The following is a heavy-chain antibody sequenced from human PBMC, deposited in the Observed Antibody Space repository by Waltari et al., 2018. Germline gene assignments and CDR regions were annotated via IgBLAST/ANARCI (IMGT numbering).Heavy chain of an antibody. Sequence: QVQLVQSGAEVKKPGASVKVSCKASGYTFTSYYMHWVRQAPGQGLEWMGIINPSGGSTSYAKKFQGRVTMTRDTSTSTVYMELSSLRSEDTAVYYCARDPLGGSYFENYYYYMDVWGKGTTVTVSS. CDR3: ARDPLGGSYFENYYYYMDV. D-gene: IGHD1-26*01. CDR1: GYTFTSYY. J-gene: IGHJ6*03. CDR2: INPSGGST. V-gene: IGHV1-46*01.